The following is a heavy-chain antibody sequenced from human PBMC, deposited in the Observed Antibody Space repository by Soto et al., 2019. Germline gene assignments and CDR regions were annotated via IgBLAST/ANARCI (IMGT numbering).Heavy chain of an antibody. D-gene: IGHD6-13*01. CDR1: GFTFSSYS. V-gene: IGHV3-21*01. Sequence: GGSLRLSCAASGFTFSSYSMNWVRQAPGKGLEWVSSISSSSSYIYYADSVKGRFTISRDNAKNSLYLQMNSLRAEDTAVYYCARDRHIAAAGAIYYYYGMDVWGQGTPVTV. CDR3: ARDRHIAAAGAIYYYYGMDV. J-gene: IGHJ6*02. CDR2: ISSSSSYI.